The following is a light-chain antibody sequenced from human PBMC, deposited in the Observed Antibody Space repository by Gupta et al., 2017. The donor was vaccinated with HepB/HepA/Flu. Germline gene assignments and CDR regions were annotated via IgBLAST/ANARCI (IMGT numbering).Light chain of an antibody. CDR2: DAA. CDR1: QDISNY. CDR3: QQYDNLPRS. V-gene: IGKV1-33*01. J-gene: IGKJ2*04. Sequence: DIQMTQSPSSLSASVGDRVTITCQASQDISNYLNWYQQKPGKAPKLRIYDAANLETGVPARFSGSGSGTDFTFTISILQPEDIATYYCQQYDNLPRSFGQGTKLEIK.